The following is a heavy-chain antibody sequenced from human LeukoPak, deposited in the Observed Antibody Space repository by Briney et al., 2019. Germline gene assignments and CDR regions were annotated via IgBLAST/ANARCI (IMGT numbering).Heavy chain of an antibody. J-gene: IGHJ6*02. D-gene: IGHD2-15*01. CDR2: INAGNDDT. V-gene: IGHV1-3*01. Sequence: ASVKVSCKAAGYTFTNYAFHWVRQAPGQRLEWLGWINAGNDDTKYSQKFQARVTITRDTSASTVYMELSSLTSDDTAVYYCARERWNCRGNDCYSVYYYGLDVWGQGTTVTVSS. CDR1: GYTFTNYA. CDR3: ARERWNCRGNDCYSVYYYGLDV.